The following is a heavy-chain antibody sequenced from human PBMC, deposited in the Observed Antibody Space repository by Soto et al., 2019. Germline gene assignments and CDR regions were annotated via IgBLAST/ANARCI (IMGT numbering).Heavy chain of an antibody. J-gene: IGHJ5*02. D-gene: IGHD3-10*01. V-gene: IGHV1-2*02. Sequence: QVQLLQSGAEVKKPGASVKVSCKASGYTFTGYFMHWVRQAPGQGLEWMGWINPYSGGADYAQSFQGRLTMTRDTSISTVYMELSRLRFDDTAVYYCARVIRGAYYNSPLDTWGQGTVVTVSS. CDR3: ARVIRGAYYNSPLDT. CDR1: GYTFTGYF. CDR2: INPYSGGA.